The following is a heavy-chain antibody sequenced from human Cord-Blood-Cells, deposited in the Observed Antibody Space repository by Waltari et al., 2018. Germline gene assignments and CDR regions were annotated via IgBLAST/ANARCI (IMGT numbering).Heavy chain of an antibody. Sequence: EVQLLASGGGLVQHGGSLSLSCAASGFTFISYAMSWVRLAPGKGLEWVSAISGSGGSTYYADSVKGRFTISRDNSKNTLYLQMNSLRAEDTAVYYCAKDRDSGSYYYFDYWGQGTLVTVSS. CDR3: AKDRDSGSYYYFDY. V-gene: IGHV3-23*01. J-gene: IGHJ4*02. CDR2: ISGSGGST. CDR1: GFTFISYA. D-gene: IGHD1-26*01.